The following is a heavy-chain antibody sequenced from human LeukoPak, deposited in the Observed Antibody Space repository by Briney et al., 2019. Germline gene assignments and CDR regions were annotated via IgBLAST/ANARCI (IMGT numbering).Heavy chain of an antibody. J-gene: IGHJ4*02. D-gene: IGHD1-20*01. CDR3: ATISNWHFDY. V-gene: IGHV3-30-3*01. Sequence: PGGSLRLSCAASGFTFSSFTMHRVRQAPGKGLEWVAVISFDGTNKYYADSVKGRFTISRDNSKNTLYLQMNSLRAEDTAVYFCATISNWHFDYWGQGTLVTVSS. CDR1: GFTFSSFT. CDR2: ISFDGTNK.